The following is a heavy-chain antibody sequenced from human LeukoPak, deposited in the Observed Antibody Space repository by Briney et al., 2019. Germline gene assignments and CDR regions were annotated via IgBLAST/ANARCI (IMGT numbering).Heavy chain of an antibody. CDR2: ISSSGSTI. CDR1: GFTFSDYY. J-gene: IGHJ4*02. Sequence: PGGSLRLSCAASGFTFSDYYMSWIRQAPGKGLEWVSYISSSGSTIYYADSVKGRFTISRGNAKNSLYLQMNSLRAEDTAVYYCARDIRYYYDSSAEYYFDYWGQGTLVTVSS. V-gene: IGHV3-11*01. D-gene: IGHD3-22*01. CDR3: ARDIRYYYDSSAEYYFDY.